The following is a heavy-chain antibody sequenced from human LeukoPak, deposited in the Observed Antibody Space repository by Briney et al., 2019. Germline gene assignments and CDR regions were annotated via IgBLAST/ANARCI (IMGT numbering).Heavy chain of an antibody. V-gene: IGHV3-64D*06. D-gene: IGHD3-10*02. CDR2: ISPSADNI. CDR1: GFTFTSHA. Sequence: PGGCPRPSCTASGFTFTSHAMHWARQAPGKGLEYVSSISPSADNIYYADSVKGRFIISRDNSNNTLHLQASSLTAEDTAVYYCVKGNVWGVPRGMDVWGQGAPVTVPS. J-gene: IGHJ6*02. CDR3: VKGNVWGVPRGMDV.